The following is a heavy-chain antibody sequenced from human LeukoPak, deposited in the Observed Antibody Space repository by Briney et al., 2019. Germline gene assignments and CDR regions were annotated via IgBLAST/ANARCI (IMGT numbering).Heavy chain of an antibody. CDR3: ARGKEWLRYPIDY. Sequence: SVKVSCKASGGTFSSYAISWVRQAPGQGLEWVGGIIPIFTTANYAQKFQGRVTVTADESTSTAYMELSSLTSQDTAVYYCARGKEWLRYPIDYWGQGTLVTVSS. V-gene: IGHV1-69*13. D-gene: IGHD5-12*01. CDR2: IIPIFTTA. CDR1: GGTFSSYA. J-gene: IGHJ4*02.